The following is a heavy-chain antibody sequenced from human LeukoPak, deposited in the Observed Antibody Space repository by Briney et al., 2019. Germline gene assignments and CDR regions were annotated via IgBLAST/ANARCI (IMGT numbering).Heavy chain of an antibody. CDR2: ISSSSSYI. V-gene: IGHV3-21*04. CDR3: AKAPGSVRNWFDP. J-gene: IGHJ5*02. D-gene: IGHD3-10*01. Sequence: PGGSLRLSCAASGFTFSSYSMNWVRQAPGKGLEWVSSISSSSSYIYYADSVKGRFTISRDNAKNSLYLQMNSLRAEDTAVYYCAKAPGSVRNWFDPWGQGTLVTVSS. CDR1: GFTFSSYS.